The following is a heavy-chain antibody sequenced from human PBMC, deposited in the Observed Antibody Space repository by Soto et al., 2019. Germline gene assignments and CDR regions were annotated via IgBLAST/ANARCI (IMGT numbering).Heavy chain of an antibody. CDR2: ISAAGDP. V-gene: IGHV3-13*05. Sequence: EVQLVESGGGLVQPGGSLRLSCEASGFTFRNYDMHWVRQGTGKGLEWVSGISAAGDPDYADSVEGRFTISRENAQNSFFLQMNSLRVGDTAVYYCARTDSDFYGLGVWGQGTTVIVSS. D-gene: IGHD5-18*01. CDR3: ARTDSDFYGLGV. CDR1: GFTFRNYD. J-gene: IGHJ6*02.